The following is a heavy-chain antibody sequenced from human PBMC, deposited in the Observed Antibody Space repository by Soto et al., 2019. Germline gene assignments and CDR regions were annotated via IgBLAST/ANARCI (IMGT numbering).Heavy chain of an antibody. D-gene: IGHD3-9*01. CDR2: IIPIFGTA. J-gene: IGHJ6*02. CDR1: GGTFSSYA. Sequence: ASVKVCCKASGGTFSSYAISWVRQAPGQGLEWMGGIIPIFGTANYAQKFQGRVTITADKSTSTAYMELSSLRSEDTAVYYCARELYYDILTGAPGIYYYVMDVSGPGPTVPVSS. CDR3: ARELYYDILTGAPGIYYYVMDV. V-gene: IGHV1-69*06.